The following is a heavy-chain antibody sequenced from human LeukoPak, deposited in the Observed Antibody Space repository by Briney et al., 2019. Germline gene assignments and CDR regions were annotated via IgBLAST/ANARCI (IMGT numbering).Heavy chain of an antibody. V-gene: IGHV3-48*03. J-gene: IGHJ6*03. CDR3: ARVLQELSLWASYYYYYMDV. CDR2: ISSSGSTI. D-gene: IGHD3-16*02. CDR1: GFTFSSYE. Sequence: PGGSLRLSCAASGFTFSSYEMNWVRQAPGKGLEWVSYISSSGSTIYYADSVKGRFTISRDNAKNSLYLQMNSLRAEDTAVYYCARVLQELSLWASYYYYYMDVWGKGTTVTISS.